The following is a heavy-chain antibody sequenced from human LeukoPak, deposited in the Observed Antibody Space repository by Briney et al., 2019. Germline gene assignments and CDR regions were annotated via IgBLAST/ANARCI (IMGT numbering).Heavy chain of an antibody. CDR3: ARDVVVVAATWFDP. D-gene: IGHD2-15*01. Sequence: GGSLRLSCAASGFTFSNYAIQWVRQAPGKGLEWVAVISRDGNNKYYAGSVKGRFTISRDNSENTLYLQMNSLRAEDTAVYYCARDVVVVAATWFDPWGQGTLVTVSS. J-gene: IGHJ5*02. CDR2: ISRDGNNK. V-gene: IGHV3-30*04. CDR1: GFTFSNYA.